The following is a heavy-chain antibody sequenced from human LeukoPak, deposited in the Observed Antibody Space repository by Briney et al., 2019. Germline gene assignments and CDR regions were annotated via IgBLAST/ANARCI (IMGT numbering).Heavy chain of an antibody. J-gene: IGHJ6*02. Sequence: TSETLSLTCTVSGGSISSGGYYWSWIRQHPGKGLEWIGYIYYSGSTYYNPSLKSRVTISVDTSKNQFSLKLSSVTAADTAVYYCARGHSSSSTPSFYYYYYGMDVWGQGTTVTVSS. D-gene: IGHD6-6*01. V-gene: IGHV4-31*03. CDR1: GGSISSGGYY. CDR3: ARGHSSSSTPSFYYYYYGMDV. CDR2: IYYSGST.